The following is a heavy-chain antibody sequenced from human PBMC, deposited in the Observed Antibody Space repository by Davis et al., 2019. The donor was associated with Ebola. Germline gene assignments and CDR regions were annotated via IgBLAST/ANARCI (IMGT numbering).Heavy chain of an antibody. CDR2: IYYSGST. D-gene: IGHD3-22*01. CDR1: GGSISSGGYY. J-gene: IGHJ5*02. Sequence: MPSETLSLTCTVSGGSISSGGYYWSWIRQHPGKGLEWIGYIYYSGSTYYNPSLKSRVTISVDTSKNQFSLKLSSVTAADTAVYYCARGSMISWFDPWGQGTLVTVSS. CDR3: ARGSMISWFDP. V-gene: IGHV4-31*03.